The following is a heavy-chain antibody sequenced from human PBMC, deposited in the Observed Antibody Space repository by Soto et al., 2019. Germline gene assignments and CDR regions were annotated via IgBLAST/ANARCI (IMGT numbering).Heavy chain of an antibody. CDR2: MYYSGNT. CDR3: VGGLSEWGRIDF. Sequence: PSETLSLTCTVSGGSITNYYWSWIRQPPGKRLEYIGYMYYSGNTYYNPSLKSRVTISGDASKNQFSLKLRSVTAADTAVYYCVGGLSEWGRIDFCGQGTLVTVSS. J-gene: IGHJ4*02. CDR1: GGSITNYY. V-gene: IGHV4-59*01. D-gene: IGHD3-3*01.